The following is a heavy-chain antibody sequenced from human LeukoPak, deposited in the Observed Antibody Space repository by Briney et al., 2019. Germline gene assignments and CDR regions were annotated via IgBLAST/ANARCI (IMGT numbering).Heavy chain of an antibody. CDR1: GFTFSNYW. Sequence: GGSLRLSCAASGFTFSNYWMSWVRQAPGKGLAWVANIKQDGSEKYYVNSVKGRFTISRDNAKNSLYLQMNSLRAEDTAVYYCASRGSYYGSGSRSPLDYWGQETLVTVSS. V-gene: IGHV3-7*01. CDR2: IKQDGSEK. J-gene: IGHJ4*02. CDR3: ASRGSYYGSGSRSPLDY. D-gene: IGHD3-10*01.